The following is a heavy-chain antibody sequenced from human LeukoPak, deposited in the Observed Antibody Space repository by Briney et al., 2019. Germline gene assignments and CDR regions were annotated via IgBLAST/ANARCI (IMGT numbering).Heavy chain of an antibody. V-gene: IGHV4-59*08. CDR2: IYYSGST. Sequence: SETLSLTCTVSGGSISSYYWSWIRQPPGKGLEWIGYIYYSGSTNYNPSLKSRVTISVDTSKNQFSLKLSSVTAADTAVYYCARQGIAAAGTPAGGYFDYWAREPWSPSPQ. CDR3: ARQGIAAAGTPAGGYFDY. J-gene: IGHJ4*02. D-gene: IGHD6-13*01. CDR1: GGSISSYY.